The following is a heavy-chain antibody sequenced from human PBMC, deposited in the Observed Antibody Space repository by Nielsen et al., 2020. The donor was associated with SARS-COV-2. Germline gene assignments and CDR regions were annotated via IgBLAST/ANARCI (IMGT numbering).Heavy chain of an antibody. Sequence: GESLKISCAASGFNFRSYGMHWVRQAPGKGLEWVALTSYDESTKIYAKSVKGRFAISRDNSKNTLYLQMDNLRVEDTAVYYCVKTTDRAVSGTPHPFASWGQGTLVTVSS. J-gene: IGHJ4*02. CDR3: VKTTDRAVSGTPHPFAS. V-gene: IGHV3-30*18. D-gene: IGHD3-10*01. CDR1: GFNFRSYG. CDR2: TSYDESTK.